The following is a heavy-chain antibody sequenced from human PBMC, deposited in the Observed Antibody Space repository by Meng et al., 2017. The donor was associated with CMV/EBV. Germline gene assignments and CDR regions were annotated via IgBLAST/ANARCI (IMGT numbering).Heavy chain of an antibody. J-gene: IGHJ5*02. V-gene: IGHV4-39*07. CDR1: ISSSSYY. D-gene: IGHD2-2*02. Sequence: ISSSSYYGDWCRQPPGKGLGWIGSIYYSGSTYYNPSLKSRVTISVDTSKNQFSLKLSSVTAADTAVYYCARDGCSSTSCYRVDWFDPWGQGTLVTVSS. CDR2: IYYSGST. CDR3: ARDGCSSTSCYRVDWFDP.